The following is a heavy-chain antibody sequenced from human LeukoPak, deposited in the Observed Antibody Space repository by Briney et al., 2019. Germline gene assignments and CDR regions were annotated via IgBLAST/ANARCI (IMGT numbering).Heavy chain of an antibody. CDR2: FDPEDGET. D-gene: IGHD3-3*01. J-gene: IGHJ4*02. Sequence: ASVKVSCKASGYTFTSYDINWVRQAPGKGLEWMGGFDPEDGETIYAQKFQGRVTMTEDTSTDTAYMELSSLRSEDTAVYYCATVAYYDFWSGYSKPANFDYWGQGTLVTVSS. V-gene: IGHV1-24*01. CDR3: ATVAYYDFWSGYSKPANFDY. CDR1: GYTFTSYD.